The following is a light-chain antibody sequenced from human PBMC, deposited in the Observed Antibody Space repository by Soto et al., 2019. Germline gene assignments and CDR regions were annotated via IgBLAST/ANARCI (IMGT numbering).Light chain of an antibody. CDR3: SSYTSTSTLYV. CDR2: DVS. Sequence: QSALTQPASVSGSPGQSITISCTGTSSDIGGYNYLSWYQQHPGKVPKLIIYDVSNRPSGVSNRFSGSKSGNAASLTISGLQAEDEADYYCSSYTSTSTLYVFGTGTKVTVL. CDR1: SSDIGGYNY. V-gene: IGLV2-14*03. J-gene: IGLJ1*01.